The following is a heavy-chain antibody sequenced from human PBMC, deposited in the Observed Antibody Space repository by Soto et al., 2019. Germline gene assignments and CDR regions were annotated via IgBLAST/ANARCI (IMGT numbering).Heavy chain of an antibody. D-gene: IGHD3-22*01. CDR2: ISGSGGTT. Sequence: EVQLLESGGGLVQPGGSLRLSCAASGFIFSSYAMSWVRQPPGKGLEWVSGISGSGGTTFYADSVKGRFTISRDNSKNTLYLQMNSLRAEDTAVYYCAKDLKLYYDSSGYLGWGQGTLVTVSS. CDR3: AKDLKLYYDSSGYLG. V-gene: IGHV3-23*01. J-gene: IGHJ4*02. CDR1: GFIFSSYA.